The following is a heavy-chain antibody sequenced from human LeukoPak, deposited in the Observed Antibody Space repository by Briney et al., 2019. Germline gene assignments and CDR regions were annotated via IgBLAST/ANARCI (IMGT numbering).Heavy chain of an antibody. V-gene: IGHV3-23*01. CDR1: GFRFTSYA. J-gene: IGHJ4*02. CDR3: AKLGAYRVYSFIDF. D-gene: IGHD3-16*01. Sequence: GGSLRLSCAASGFRFTSYAMIWIRQVPGKGLEWVAGITGSGGSTCYTDPVKGRFTISRDTSNNTLHLNMSTLTTADTAVYFCAKLGAYRVYSFIDFWGQGIPVTVSS. CDR2: ITGSGGST.